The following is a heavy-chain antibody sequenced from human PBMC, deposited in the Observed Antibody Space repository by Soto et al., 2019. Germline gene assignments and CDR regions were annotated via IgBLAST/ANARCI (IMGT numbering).Heavy chain of an antibody. CDR2: ISGSGANP. D-gene: IGHD3-10*01. CDR1: GFSFSSYA. CDR3: AKAAAYHGSASYFPFDD. J-gene: IGHJ4*02. Sequence: EVQLLESGGGLVQPGGSLRLSCAASGFSFSSYAMSWVRQAPGKGLEWVSSISGSGANPYYVDSVKGRFTVSRDNSKNTLYQQMSSLRGEDTAVYKCAKAAAYHGSASYFPFDDWGLGTRVTVSS. V-gene: IGHV3-23*01.